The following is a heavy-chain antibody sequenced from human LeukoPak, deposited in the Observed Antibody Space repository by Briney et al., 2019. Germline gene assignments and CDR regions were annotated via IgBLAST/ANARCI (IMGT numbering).Heavy chain of an antibody. CDR1: GDSINSRSYY. V-gene: IGHV4-39*01. J-gene: IGHJ3*02. Sequence: SETLSLTCTVSGDSINSRSYYWDWIRQPPGKGLEWIGNLYYGGNTHYNPSLKSRVTISADTSNNQFSLDLSSVTATDTVVYYWAIQTRPGYGGSQNAFDIWGQGTMVTVCS. CDR2: LYYGGNT. D-gene: IGHD5-12*01. CDR3: AIQTRPGYGGSQNAFDI.